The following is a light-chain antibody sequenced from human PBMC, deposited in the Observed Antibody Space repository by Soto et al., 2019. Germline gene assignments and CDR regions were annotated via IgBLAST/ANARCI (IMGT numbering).Light chain of an antibody. J-gene: IGLJ3*02. CDR1: PLTRQY. V-gene: IGLV3-25*02. CDR2: KDN. Sequence: SYELTQPPSMSVSPGQTARITCSGDPLTRQYVYWYQQKPGQAPLLVIYKDNERPSGIPERFSGSTSRTTGTLTISGVRAEDEADYYCQTADNSGTFLLFAGGTKLTVL. CDR3: QTADNSGTFLL.